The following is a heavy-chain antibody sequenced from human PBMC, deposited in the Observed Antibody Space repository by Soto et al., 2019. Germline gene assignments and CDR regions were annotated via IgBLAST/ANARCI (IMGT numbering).Heavy chain of an antibody. D-gene: IGHD3-10*01. CDR2: IYNSGTT. V-gene: IGHV4-31*03. CDR1: CAPISSAGVY. J-gene: IGHJ5*02. CDR3: AREPISTPRGVTQVDP. Sequence: LSLSCNSSCAPISSAGVYWSWIRQHPGKGPEWIGYIYNSGTTFYNPSLGSRVTMSLDAAKNHFSLELRSVTVADTAVYYCAREPISTPRGVTQVDPWGQGTQVT.